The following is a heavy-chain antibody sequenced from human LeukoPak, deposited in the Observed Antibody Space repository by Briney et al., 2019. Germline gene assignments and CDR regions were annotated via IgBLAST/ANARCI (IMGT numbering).Heavy chain of an antibody. CDR2: ITPIFGTA. D-gene: IGHD1-26*01. CDR1: GGTFSSYA. J-gene: IGHJ4*02. CDR3: AREAVGATREFDY. Sequence: SVKVSCKASGGTFSSYAISWVRQAPGQGLEWMGGITPIFGTANYAQKFQGRVTITADESTSTAYMELRSLRSDDTAVYYCAREAVGATREFDYWGQGTLVTVSS. V-gene: IGHV1-69*13.